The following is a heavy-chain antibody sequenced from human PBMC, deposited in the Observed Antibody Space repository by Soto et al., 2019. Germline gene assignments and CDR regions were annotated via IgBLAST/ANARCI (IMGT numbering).Heavy chain of an antibody. Sequence: SETLSLTCTVSGGSISSGGYYWSWIRQQPGKGLEWIGYNYYSGSTYYNPSLKSRVTISVDTSKNQFSLKLSSVTAADTAVYYCARRHYDILTGYPNWFDPWGQGTLVTVSS. CDR2: NYYSGST. CDR1: GGSISSGGYY. D-gene: IGHD3-9*01. V-gene: IGHV4-31*03. J-gene: IGHJ5*02. CDR3: ARRHYDILTGYPNWFDP.